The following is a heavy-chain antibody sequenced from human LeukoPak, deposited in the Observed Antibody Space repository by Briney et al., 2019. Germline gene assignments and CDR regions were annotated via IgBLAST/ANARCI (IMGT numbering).Heavy chain of an antibody. D-gene: IGHD3-3*01. CDR1: GYTFTGCY. CDR3: ARDSYDFWSGYYGWFDP. CDR2: INPNSGGT. J-gene: IGHJ5*02. V-gene: IGHV1-2*02. Sequence: ASVKVSCKASGYTFTGCYMHWVRQAPGQGLEWMGWINPNSGGTNYAQKFQGRVTMTRDTSISTAYMELSRLRSDDTAVYYCARDSYDFWSGYYGWFDPWGQGTLVTVSS.